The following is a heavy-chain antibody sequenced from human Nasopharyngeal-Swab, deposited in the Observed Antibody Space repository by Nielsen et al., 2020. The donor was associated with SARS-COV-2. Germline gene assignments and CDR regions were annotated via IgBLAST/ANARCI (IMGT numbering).Heavy chain of an antibody. CDR1: GFTFSSYA. Sequence: GGSLRLSCAASGFTFSSYAMHWVRQAPGKGLEWVAVISYDGSNKYYADSVKGRFTISRDNSKNTLYLQMNSLRAEDTAVYYCARDLFHSSSWYEDYWGQGTTVTVSS. D-gene: IGHD6-13*01. J-gene: IGHJ4*02. CDR2: ISYDGSNK. CDR3: ARDLFHSSSWYEDY. V-gene: IGHV3-30*04.